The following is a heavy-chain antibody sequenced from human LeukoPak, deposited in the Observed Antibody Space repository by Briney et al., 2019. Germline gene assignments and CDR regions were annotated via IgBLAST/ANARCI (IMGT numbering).Heavy chain of an antibody. CDR2: VSHSGST. D-gene: IGHD1-20*01. V-gene: IGHV4-31*03. CDR3: ARDPRGDITGTTFDR. J-gene: IGHJ5*02. CDR1: GGSITSGRYY. Sequence: SQTLSLTCTLSGGSITSGRYYWTWIRQHPQRGLEWIGYVSHSGSTNYNSSLKSRLTISADTSKNQFYLRLTSVTAADTAVYYCARDPRGDITGTTFDRWGQGTLVTVSS.